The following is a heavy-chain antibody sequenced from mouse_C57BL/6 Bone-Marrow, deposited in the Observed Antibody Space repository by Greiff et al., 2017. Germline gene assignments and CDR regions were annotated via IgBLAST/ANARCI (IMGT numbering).Heavy chain of an antibody. CDR1: GNTFTSNW. J-gene: IGHJ1*03. D-gene: IGHD1-1*01. CDR2: IPPISGST. CDR3: ARDIYYYGSRGDWYFDV. V-gene: IGHV1-64*01. Sequence: QVQLQQPGAELVKPGPSVKLSCKVSGNTFTSNWWHWGKRRPGQGLEWFGMIPPISGSTNSNERFKTKPTLTVDKSSSTAYMQLSSLTSEDAAVYYGARDIYYYGSRGDWYFDVWGTGTTVTVSS.